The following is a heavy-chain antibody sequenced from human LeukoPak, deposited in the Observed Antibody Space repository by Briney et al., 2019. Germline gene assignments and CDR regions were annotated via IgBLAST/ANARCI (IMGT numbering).Heavy chain of an antibody. CDR3: ARVTKNYDILTGYYNWFDP. CDR2: ISAYNGNT. J-gene: IGHJ5*02. CDR1: GYTFTSYG. D-gene: IGHD3-9*01. Sequence: ASVKVSCKASGYTFTSYGISWVRQAPGQGLEWMGWISAYNGNTNYAQKLQGRVTMTTDTSTSTAYMELRSLGSDDTAVYYCARVTKNYDILTGYYNWFDPWGQGTLVTVSS. V-gene: IGHV1-18*01.